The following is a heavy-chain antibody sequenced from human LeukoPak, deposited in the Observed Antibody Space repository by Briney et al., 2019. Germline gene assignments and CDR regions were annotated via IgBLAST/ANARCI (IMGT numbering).Heavy chain of an antibody. CDR1: GFTFSSYA. D-gene: IGHD3-22*01. CDR3: ARYYDKSGYYGRHDY. V-gene: IGHV3-23*01. J-gene: IGHJ4*02. CDR2: ITGSDTT. Sequence: GGSLRLSCAASGFTFSSYAMSWVRQAPGKGLEWVSSITGSDTTYYADAVKGRSTISRDNSKNTLFLRMNSLRAEDTAVYYCARYYDKSGYYGRHDYWGQGTLVTVSS.